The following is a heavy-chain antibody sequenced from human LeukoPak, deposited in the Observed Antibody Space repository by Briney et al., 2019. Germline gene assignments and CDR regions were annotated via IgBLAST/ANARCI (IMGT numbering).Heavy chain of an antibody. Sequence: SETLSLTCTVSGGSISSYYWSWIRQPPGKGLEWIGYIYYSGSTNYNPSLKSRVTISVDTSKNQFSLKLSSVTAADTAVYYCAREARQLGFDYWGQGTLVTVSS. J-gene: IGHJ4*02. CDR2: IYYSGST. V-gene: IGHV4-59*12. CDR3: AREARQLGFDY. CDR1: GGSISSYY. D-gene: IGHD5-18*01.